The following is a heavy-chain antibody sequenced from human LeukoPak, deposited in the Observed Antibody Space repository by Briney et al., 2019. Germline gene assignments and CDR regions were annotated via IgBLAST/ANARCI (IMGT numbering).Heavy chain of an antibody. V-gene: IGHV4-30-4*08. CDR2: IYYSGST. CDR3: ARAETVAGVFDY. J-gene: IGHJ4*02. CDR1: GGSISSGDYY. Sequence: SETLSLTCTVSGGSISSGDYYWSWIRQPPGKGLEWIGYIYYSGSTYYNPSLKSRVTKSVDTSKNQFSLKLSSVTAADTAVYYCARAETVAGVFDYWGQGTLVTVSS. D-gene: IGHD6-19*01.